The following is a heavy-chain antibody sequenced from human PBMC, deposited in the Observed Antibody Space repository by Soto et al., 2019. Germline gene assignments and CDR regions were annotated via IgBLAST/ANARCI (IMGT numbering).Heavy chain of an antibody. V-gene: IGHV1-18*04. Sequence: ASVKVSCKASGYTFTIYGISWVRQAPGQGLEWMGWISAYNGNTNYAQKLQGRVTMTTDTSTSTAYMELRSLRSDDTAVYYCARNVRDGYKSRYYFDYWGQGTLVTVSS. CDR1: GYTFTIYG. D-gene: IGHD5-12*01. CDR3: ARNVRDGYKSRYYFDY. CDR2: ISAYNGNT. J-gene: IGHJ4*02.